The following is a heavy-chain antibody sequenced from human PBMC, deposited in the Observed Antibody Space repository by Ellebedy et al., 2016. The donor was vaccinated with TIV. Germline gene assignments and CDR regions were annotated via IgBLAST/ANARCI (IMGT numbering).Heavy chain of an antibody. CDR3: ARKSLSGCDY. Sequence: GESLKISXAASGFTFSSYWMHWVRQAPGKGLVWVSRINSDGSSTSYADSVKGRFTISRDNAKNTLYLQMNSLRAEDTAVYYCARKSLSGCDYWGQGTLVTVSS. D-gene: IGHD3-22*01. CDR1: GFTFSSYW. J-gene: IGHJ4*02. V-gene: IGHV3-74*01. CDR2: INSDGSST.